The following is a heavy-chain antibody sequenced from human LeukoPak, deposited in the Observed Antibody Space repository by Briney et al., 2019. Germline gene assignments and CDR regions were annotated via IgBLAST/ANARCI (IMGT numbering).Heavy chain of an antibody. CDR3: AKDAVIGAAGVFDS. CDR2: MYFSRTP. V-gene: IGHV4-4*07. CDR1: GGSISSYY. Sequence: SETLSLTCIVSGGSISSYYWSWIRQPAGKGLEWIGRMYFSRTPKYNPALESRVIMSVDTSKNQFSLKLTSVTAADTAVYYCAKDAVIGAAGVFDSWGQGTLVIVSS. D-gene: IGHD6-13*01. J-gene: IGHJ4*02.